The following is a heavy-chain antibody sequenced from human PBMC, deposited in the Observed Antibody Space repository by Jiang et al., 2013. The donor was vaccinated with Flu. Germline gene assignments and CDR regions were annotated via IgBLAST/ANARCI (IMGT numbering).Heavy chain of an antibody. CDR1: GGSFSGYY. Sequence: LLKPSETLSLTCAVYGGSFSGYYWSWIRQPPGKGLEWIGEINHSGSTNYNPSLKSRVTISVDTSKNQFSLKLSSVTAADTAVYYCARGGLVYDSRANAFDIWGQGTMVTVSS. J-gene: IGHJ3*02. CDR2: INHSGST. V-gene: IGHV4-34*01. D-gene: IGHD3-22*01. CDR3: ARGGLVYDSRANAFDI.